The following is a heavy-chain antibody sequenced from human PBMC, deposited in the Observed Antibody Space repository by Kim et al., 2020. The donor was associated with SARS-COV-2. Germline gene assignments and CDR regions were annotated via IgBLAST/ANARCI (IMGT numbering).Heavy chain of an antibody. CDR3: AKLWFGVELVNH. CDR2: ISWNSGSI. D-gene: IGHD3-10*01. J-gene: IGHJ5*02. V-gene: IGHV3-9*01. Sequence: GGSLRLSCAASGFTFDDYAMHWVRQAPGKGLEWVSGISWNSGSIGYADSVKGRFTISRDNAKNSLYLKMNSLRAEDTALYYCAKLWFGVELVNHWGQGTLVTVSS. CDR1: GFTFDDYA.